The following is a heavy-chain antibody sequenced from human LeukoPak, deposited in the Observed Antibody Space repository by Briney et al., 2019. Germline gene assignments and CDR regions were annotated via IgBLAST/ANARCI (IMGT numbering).Heavy chain of an antibody. J-gene: IGHJ5*02. V-gene: IGHV1-8*01. CDR2: MNPNSGNT. D-gene: IGHD3-3*01. Sequence: ASVKASCKASGYTFTSYDINWVRQATGQGLEWMGWMNPNSGNTGYAQKFQGRVTMTRNTSISTAYLELSSLRSEDTAVYYCARVRSRYYDFWSGYYTGRNWFDPWGQGTLVTVSS. CDR3: ARVRSRYYDFWSGYYTGRNWFDP. CDR1: GYTFTSYD.